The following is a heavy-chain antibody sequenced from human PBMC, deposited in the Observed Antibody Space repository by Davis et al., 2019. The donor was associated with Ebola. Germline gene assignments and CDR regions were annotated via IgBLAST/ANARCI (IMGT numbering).Heavy chain of an antibody. CDR2: MNPNSGNT. Sequence: ASVKVSCKASGGTFSSYAINWVRQATGQGLEWMGWMNPNSGNTGYAQKFQGRVTMTRNTSISTAYMELSSLRSEDTAVYYCAVLRRYYDYVWGSYSSHWFDPWGQGTLVTVSS. D-gene: IGHD3-16*02. V-gene: IGHV1-8*02. CDR1: GGTFSSYA. CDR3: AVLRRYYDYVWGSYSSHWFDP. J-gene: IGHJ5*02.